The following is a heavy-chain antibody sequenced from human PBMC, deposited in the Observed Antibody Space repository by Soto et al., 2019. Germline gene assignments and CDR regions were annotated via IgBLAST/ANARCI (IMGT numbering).Heavy chain of an antibody. J-gene: IGHJ4*02. Sequence: EVQLVQSGAEVKKPGESLKISCKGSGYRFTSYWIGWVRQMPGIGLEWMGVIYPGDSDTKYSPSFQGQVTLSADKSTSTAYQHCTRLKASDTAFYYCARLIAVAGFCSDSFSYCGQRTLVTVSS. V-gene: IGHV5-51*01. CDR2: IYPGDSDT. CDR3: ARLIAVAGFCSDSFSY. CDR1: GYRFTSYW. D-gene: IGHD6-19*01.